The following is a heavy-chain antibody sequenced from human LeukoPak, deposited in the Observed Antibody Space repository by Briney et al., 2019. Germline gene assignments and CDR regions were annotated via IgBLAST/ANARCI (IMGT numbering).Heavy chain of an antibody. CDR2: IYSGGST. CDR3: ARDLRGYSYGLAFDI. V-gene: IGHV3-53*01. D-gene: IGHD5-18*01. CDR1: GFTFSNAW. J-gene: IGHJ3*02. Sequence: GGSLRLSCAASGFTFSNAWMNWVRQAPGKGLEWVSVIYSGGSTYYADSVKGRFTISRDNSKNTLYLQMNSLRAEDTAVYYCARDLRGYSYGLAFDIWGQGTMVTVSS.